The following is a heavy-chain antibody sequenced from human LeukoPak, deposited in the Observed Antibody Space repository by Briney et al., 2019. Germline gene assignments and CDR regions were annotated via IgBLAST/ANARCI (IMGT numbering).Heavy chain of an antibody. CDR3: AKTRFGYCSSTNCYSWFDP. CDR1: GYTFTGYY. V-gene: IGHV1-2*02. J-gene: IGHJ5*02. Sequence: ASVKVSCKASGYTFTGYYMHWVRQAPGQGLEWMGWINPNSGDTNYTQKFQGRVTMTRDTSISTAYMELSRLRPDDTAVYYCAKTRFGYCSSTNCYSWFDPWGQGTLVIVSS. D-gene: IGHD2-2*03. CDR2: INPNSGDT.